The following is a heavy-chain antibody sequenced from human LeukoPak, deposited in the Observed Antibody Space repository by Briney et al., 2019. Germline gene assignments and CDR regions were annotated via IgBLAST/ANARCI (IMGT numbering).Heavy chain of an antibody. J-gene: IGHJ4*02. Sequence: GGSLRLSCAASGFTVSSNYMSWVRQAPGKGLEWVSVIYSGGSTYYADSVKGRFTISRDNSKNTLYLQMNSLRAEDTAVYYCATTGLLWFGELFFDYWGQGTLVTVSS. CDR1: GFTVSSNY. D-gene: IGHD3-10*01. V-gene: IGHV3-53*01. CDR3: ATTGLLWFGELFFDY. CDR2: IYSGGST.